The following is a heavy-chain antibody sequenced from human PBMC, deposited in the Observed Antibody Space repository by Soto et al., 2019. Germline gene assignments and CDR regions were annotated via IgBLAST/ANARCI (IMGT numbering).Heavy chain of an antibody. J-gene: IGHJ4*02. CDR1: GFTFTRYS. CDR3: ARESEDLTSNFDY. Sequence: GSLRLSFAASGFTFTRYSMNWVRQAPGKGLEWVSSISSTTNYIYYVDSMKGRFTISRDNAKNSLYLEMNSLRAEDTAVYYCARESEDLTSNFDYWGQGTLVTVSS. CDR2: ISSTTNYI. V-gene: IGHV3-21*06.